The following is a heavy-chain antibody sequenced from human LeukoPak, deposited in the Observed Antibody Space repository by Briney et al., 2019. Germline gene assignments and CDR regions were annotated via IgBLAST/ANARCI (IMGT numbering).Heavy chain of an antibody. V-gene: IGHV3-11*01. CDR3: ARDSSGWSYYYGMDV. D-gene: IGHD6-19*01. CDR1: GFTFSDYY. J-gene: IGHJ6*02. CDR2: ISSSGSTI. Sequence: PGGSLRLSCAASGFTFSDYYMSWIRQAPGKGLEWVSYISSSGSTIYYADSVKGRFTISRDDAKNSLYLQMNSLRAEDTAVYYCARDSSGWSYYYGMDVWGQGTTVTVSS.